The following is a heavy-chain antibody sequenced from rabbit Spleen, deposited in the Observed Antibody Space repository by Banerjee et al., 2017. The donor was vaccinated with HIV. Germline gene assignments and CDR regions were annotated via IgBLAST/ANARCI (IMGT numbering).Heavy chain of an antibody. CDR2: IDGSSSGFT. D-gene: IGHD1-1*01. CDR1: GFSFSSSDY. CDR3: ARDDRSNSRMCDRLNL. V-gene: IGHV1S45*01. J-gene: IGHJ4*01. Sequence: QEQLKESGGGLVQPGGSLTLTSTASGFSFSSSDYMCWVRQAPGKGLEWISCIDGSSSGFTYSATWAKGRFTISKTSSTTVTLQMTSLTAADTATYFCARDDRSNSRMCDRLNLWGPGTLVTVS.